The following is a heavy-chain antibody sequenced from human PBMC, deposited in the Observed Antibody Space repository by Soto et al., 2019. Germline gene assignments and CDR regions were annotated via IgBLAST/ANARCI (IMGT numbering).Heavy chain of an antibody. CDR1: GGSFSGYY. J-gene: IGHJ4*02. CDR2: INHSGST. Sequence: SETLSLTCAVYGGSFSGYYWSWIRQPPGKGLEWIGEINHSGSTNYNPSLKSRVTISVDTSKNQFSLKLSSVTAADTAVYYCARGQGSGPVLYYFDYWGQGTLVTVSS. D-gene: IGHD6-19*01. CDR3: ARGQGSGPVLYYFDY. V-gene: IGHV4-34*01.